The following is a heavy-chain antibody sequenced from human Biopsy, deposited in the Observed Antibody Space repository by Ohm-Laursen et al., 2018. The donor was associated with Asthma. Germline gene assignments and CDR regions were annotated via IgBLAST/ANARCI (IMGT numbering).Heavy chain of an antibody. V-gene: IGHV4-59*01. CDR3: ARTTYGHDGFDP. CDR2: MSYTGST. CDR1: GISISGYF. Sequence: TLSLTCVVSGISISGYFWGWIRQSPGKGLEWIGHMSYTGSTNYNPSLESRVTISLDKSNNQFSLHLRSVTAADTAVYYCARTTYGHDGFDPWGQGTRVTVSS. J-gene: IGHJ5*02. D-gene: IGHD4-17*01.